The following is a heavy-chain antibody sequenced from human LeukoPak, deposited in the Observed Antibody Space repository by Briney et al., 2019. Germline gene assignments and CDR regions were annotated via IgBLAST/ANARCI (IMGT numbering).Heavy chain of an antibody. D-gene: IGHD2-2*01. Sequence: PSETLSLTCTVSGGSISNGNYYWSWIRQSAGKGLEWIGRIYTSGSTNYNPSLKSRVTMSVDTSKNQSSLKVSSVTAADTAVYYCARGRVGRGYCSSTSCYAMTSLGGWFDPWGQGTLVTVSS. CDR2: IYTSGST. CDR3: ARGRVGRGYCSSTSCYAMTSLGGWFDP. J-gene: IGHJ5*02. V-gene: IGHV4-61*02. CDR1: GGSISNGNYY.